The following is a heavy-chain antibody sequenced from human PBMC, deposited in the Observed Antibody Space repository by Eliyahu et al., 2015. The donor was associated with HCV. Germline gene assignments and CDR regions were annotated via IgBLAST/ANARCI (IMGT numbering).Heavy chain of an antibody. CDR3: APCARQRDVGQLVPTWFDP. Sequence: QLQLQESGPGLVKPSETLSLTCTVSGXSIXXSSYYWGWIPQPPGKGLEWXGSIYYSGSSYYNPSLKXRVTISVDTSKNQFSLKLSSVTAADTAVYFCAPCARQRDVGQLVPTWFDPWGQGTLVTVSS. CDR2: IYYSGSS. V-gene: IGHV4-39*01. J-gene: IGHJ5*02. CDR1: GXSIXXSSYY. D-gene: IGHD6-6*01.